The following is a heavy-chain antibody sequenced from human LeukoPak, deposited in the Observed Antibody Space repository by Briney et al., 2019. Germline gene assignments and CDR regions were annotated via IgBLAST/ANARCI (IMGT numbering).Heavy chain of an antibody. CDR2: LYDSGST. J-gene: IGHJ4*02. CDR3: ARNENSGWGYFDY. V-gene: IGHV4-61*01. D-gene: IGHD5-12*01. CDR1: GASVSSGSYY. Sequence: SETLSLTCTVSGASVSSGSYYWNWIRLPPGKGQEWIGYLYDSGSTNYNPSLKSRVTISLDTSKNQFSLKLSSVTAADTAVYYCARNENSGWGYFDYWGQGTLVTVSS.